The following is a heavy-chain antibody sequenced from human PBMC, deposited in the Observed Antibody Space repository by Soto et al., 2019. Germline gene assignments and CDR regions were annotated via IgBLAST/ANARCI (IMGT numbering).Heavy chain of an antibody. CDR2: FDPEEDQT. CDR1: GYSLTELS. CDR3: AKGRSRWLKNTSWYVDI. D-gene: IGHD6-13*01. Sequence: GASVKVSCKVSGYSLTELSLHWVRQAPGKGLEWMGGFDPEEDQTFYAQKFKGRVTVTEDTSTNTAYMELSSLRSDDTAVYYCAKGRSRWLKNTSWYVDIWGRGTLVTVSS. V-gene: IGHV1-24*01. J-gene: IGHJ2*01.